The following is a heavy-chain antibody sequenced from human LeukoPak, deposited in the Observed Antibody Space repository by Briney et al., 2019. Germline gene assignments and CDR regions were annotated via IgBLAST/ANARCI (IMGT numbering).Heavy chain of an antibody. CDR2: IKQDGNLI. J-gene: IGHJ4*02. Sequence: PGGSLRLSCAASGFTFSSYWMSWVRQAPGKGLEWVANIKQDGNLIYYVDSLKGRFTISRDNAKNSLYLQMNSLRAEDTAIYYCARGGNGYNYALEYWGQGTLVSVSS. D-gene: IGHD5-24*01. CDR3: ARGGNGYNYALEY. CDR1: GFTFSSYW. V-gene: IGHV3-7*05.